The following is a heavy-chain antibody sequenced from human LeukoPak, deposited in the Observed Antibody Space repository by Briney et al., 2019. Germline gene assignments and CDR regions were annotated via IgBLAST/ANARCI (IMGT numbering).Heavy chain of an antibody. CDR3: ARGIGIGVVLMVHGNMDV. D-gene: IGHD2-8*01. V-gene: IGHV3-48*01. CDR2: ISSSSSTI. Sequence: GGSLRLSCAASGFTFSSYEMNWVRQAPGKGLEWVSYISSSSSTIYYADSVKGRFTISRDNAKNSLYLQMNSLRAEDTAVYYCARGIGIGVVLMVHGNMDVWGKGTTVTVSS. CDR1: GFTFSSYE. J-gene: IGHJ6*03.